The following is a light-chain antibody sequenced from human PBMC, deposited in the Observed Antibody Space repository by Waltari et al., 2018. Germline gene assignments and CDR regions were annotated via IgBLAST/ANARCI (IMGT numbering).Light chain of an antibody. CDR2: KAV. CDR1: QTIGSW. Sequence: DIQMTQSPSTLSASVGDRVTITCRASQTIGSWLAWHQQKPGKDPKLLIYKAVNLESGGPSRFSGGESGIEFSLTISSLQPDDFATYYCQHYIRYPVTFGQGTKLELK. J-gene: IGKJ2*01. V-gene: IGKV1-5*03. CDR3: QHYIRYPVT.